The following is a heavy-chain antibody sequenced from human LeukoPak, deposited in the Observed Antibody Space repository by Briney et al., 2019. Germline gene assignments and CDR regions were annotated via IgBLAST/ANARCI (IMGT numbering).Heavy chain of an antibody. CDR3: ASRRARGWPFES. J-gene: IGHJ4*02. CDR2: LDGSGGYT. CDR1: GFAFGSFG. Sequence: TGGSLRLSCTASGFAFGSFGMSWVRQAPGQGLEWVSSLDGSGGYTYHADSVKGRFTISRDNSKNTLYLQMNSLRAEDTATYYCASRRARGWPFESWGQGTLVTVSS. D-gene: IGHD6-19*01. V-gene: IGHV3-23*01.